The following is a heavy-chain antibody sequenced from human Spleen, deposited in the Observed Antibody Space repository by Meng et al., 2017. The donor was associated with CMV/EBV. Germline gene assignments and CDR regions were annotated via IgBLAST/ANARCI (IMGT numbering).Heavy chain of an antibody. CDR1: GFAFSSYA. CDR2: ISSSSSYI. CDR3: ARTIFGVVTPRYGMDV. Sequence: GESLKISCAASGFAFSSYALHWVRRAPGKGLEWVSSISSSSSYIYYADSVKGRFTISRDNAKNSLYLQMNSLRAEDTAVYYCARTIFGVVTPRYGMDVWGQGTTVTVSS. V-gene: IGHV3-21*01. J-gene: IGHJ6*02. D-gene: IGHD3-3*01.